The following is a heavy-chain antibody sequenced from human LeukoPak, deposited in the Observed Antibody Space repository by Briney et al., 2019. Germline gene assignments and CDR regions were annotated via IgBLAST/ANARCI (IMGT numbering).Heavy chain of an antibody. Sequence: GGSLRLSCVASGFTFSSRDWMTWVRQAPGKGLEWVANIKQDGSEKNYVDSVKGRFTISRDNAKNSLYLQMNSLRAEDTAVYYCARGDRDLLDYYYYMDVWGKGTTVTISS. CDR1: GFTFSSRDW. D-gene: IGHD3-3*01. V-gene: IGHV3-7*01. CDR3: ARGDRDLLDYYYYMDV. J-gene: IGHJ6*03. CDR2: IKQDGSEK.